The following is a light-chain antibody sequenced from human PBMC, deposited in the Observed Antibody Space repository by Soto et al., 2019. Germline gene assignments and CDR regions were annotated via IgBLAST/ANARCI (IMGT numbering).Light chain of an antibody. Sequence: QSALTQPPSASGSPGQSVAISCTGTSSDVGGYNYLSWYQQHPGKAPKLMIYEVNKRPSGVPDRFSGSKSGNTASLTVSGLQAEDEADYYCSSYAGSSNVFGTGTKVTVL. CDR2: EVN. V-gene: IGLV2-8*01. CDR1: SSDVGGYNY. CDR3: SSYAGSSNV. J-gene: IGLJ1*01.